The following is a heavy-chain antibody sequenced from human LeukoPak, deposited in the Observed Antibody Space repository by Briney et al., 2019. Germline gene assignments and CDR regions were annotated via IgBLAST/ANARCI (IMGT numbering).Heavy chain of an antibody. Sequence: ASVKVSCKASGYTFTSYYMHWVRQAPGQGLEWMGIINPSGGSTSYAQKFQGRVTMTRDTSTSTVYMELSSLRSDDTAVYYCARDQSIAAAGSWFDPWGQGTLVTVSS. CDR3: ARDQSIAAAGSWFDP. J-gene: IGHJ5*02. CDR2: INPSGGST. V-gene: IGHV1-46*01. CDR1: GYTFTSYY. D-gene: IGHD6-13*01.